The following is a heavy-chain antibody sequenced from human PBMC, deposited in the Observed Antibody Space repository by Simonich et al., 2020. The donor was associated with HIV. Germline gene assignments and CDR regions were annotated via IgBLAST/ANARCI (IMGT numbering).Heavy chain of an antibody. CDR1: GESINRSNW. D-gene: IGHD6-19*01. CDR3: ATSSGWYRIDY. Sequence: QVQLQESGPGLVKPSGTLSLTCAVSGESINRSNWWSWVRQPPGKGLELIGEIYHSGSTNYNPSHKGRVTISIDKSKNQFSPKLSSVTAADTAVYYCATSSGWYRIDYWGQGTLVIVSS. CDR2: IYHSGST. J-gene: IGHJ4*02. V-gene: IGHV4-4*02.